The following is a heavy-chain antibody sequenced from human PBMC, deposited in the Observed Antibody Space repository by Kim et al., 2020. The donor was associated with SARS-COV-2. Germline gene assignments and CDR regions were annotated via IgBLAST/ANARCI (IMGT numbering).Heavy chain of an antibody. D-gene: IGHD3-10*01. CDR2: IYYSGST. CDR1: GGSISSYY. Sequence: SETLSLTCTVSGGSISSYYWSWIRQPPGKGLEWIGYIYYSGSTNYNPSLESRVTISVDTSKNQFSLKLSSVTAADTAVYYCARGLRGDYWGQRTLVTVSS. CDR3: ARGLRGDY. J-gene: IGHJ4*02. V-gene: IGHV4-59*08.